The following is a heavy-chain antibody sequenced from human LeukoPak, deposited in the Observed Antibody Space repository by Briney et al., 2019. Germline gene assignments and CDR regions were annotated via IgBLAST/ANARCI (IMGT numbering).Heavy chain of an antibody. D-gene: IGHD5-24*01. J-gene: IGHJ5*02. V-gene: IGHV1-69*06. CDR1: GGTFSSYA. CDR3: AKRWLQYNWFDP. Sequence: ASVKVSCKASGGTFSSYAISWVRQAPGQGLEWMGGTIPIFGTANYAQKFQGRVTITADKSTSTAYMELSSLRSEDTAVYYCAKRWLQYNWFDPWGQGTLVTVSS. CDR2: TIPIFGTA.